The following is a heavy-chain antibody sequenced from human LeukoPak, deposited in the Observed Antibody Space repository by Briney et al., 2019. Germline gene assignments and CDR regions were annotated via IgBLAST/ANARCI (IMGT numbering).Heavy chain of an antibody. CDR3: AKALAYDSSGYYLDY. CDR1: GYTFTSYY. D-gene: IGHD3-22*01. V-gene: IGHV3-30*18. CDR2: ISYDGSNK. Sequence: SCKASGYTFTSYYMHWVRQAPGKGLEWVAVISYDGSNKYYADSVKGRFTISRDNSKNTLYLQMNSLRAEDTAVYYCAKALAYDSSGYYLDYWGQGTLVTVSS. J-gene: IGHJ4*02.